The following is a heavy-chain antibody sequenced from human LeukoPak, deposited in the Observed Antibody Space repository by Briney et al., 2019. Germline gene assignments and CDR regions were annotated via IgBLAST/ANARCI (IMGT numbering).Heavy chain of an antibody. D-gene: IGHD1-1*01. CDR3: ARGPKLEPFDY. CDR2: ITSGSSYI. Sequence: AGSLRLSCAASGFTFSSYSMNWLRQAPGKGLEWVSSITSGSSYIYYADSVKGRFTISRDNANNSLYLQMDSLRAEDTAVYYCARGPKLEPFDYWGQGTLVTVSS. J-gene: IGHJ4*02. V-gene: IGHV3-21*01. CDR1: GFTFSSYS.